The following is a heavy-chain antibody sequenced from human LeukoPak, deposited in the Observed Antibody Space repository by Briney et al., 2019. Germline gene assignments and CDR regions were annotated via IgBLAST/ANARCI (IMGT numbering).Heavy chain of an antibody. V-gene: IGHV4-59*08. CDR1: GGSISSYY. CDR2: IYYSGST. Sequence: SETPSLTCTVSGGSISSYYWSWIRQPPGKGLEWTGYIYYSGSTNYNPSLKSRVTISVDTSKNQFSLKLSSVTAADTAVYYCARTFMVRGVLNWFDPWGQGTLVTVSS. CDR3: ARTFMVRGVLNWFDP. J-gene: IGHJ5*02. D-gene: IGHD3-10*01.